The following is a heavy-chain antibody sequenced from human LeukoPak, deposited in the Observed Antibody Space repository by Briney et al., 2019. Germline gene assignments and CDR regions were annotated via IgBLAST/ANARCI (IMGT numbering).Heavy chain of an antibody. CDR3: ARGRSSSWNVVDY. Sequence: ASVKVSCKASRYTFTSYAMHWVRQAPGQRLEWMGWINAGNGNTKYSQKFQGRVTITRDTSASTAYMELSSLRSEDTAVYYCARGRSSSWNVVDYWGQGTLVTVSS. CDR1: RYTFTSYA. CDR2: INAGNGNT. D-gene: IGHD6-13*01. J-gene: IGHJ4*02. V-gene: IGHV1-3*01.